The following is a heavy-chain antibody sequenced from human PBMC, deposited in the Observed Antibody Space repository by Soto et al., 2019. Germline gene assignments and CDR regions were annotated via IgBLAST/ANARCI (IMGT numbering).Heavy chain of an antibody. CDR3: ARVRIAARTGAYGMDV. V-gene: IGHV4-4*07. J-gene: IGHJ6*02. CDR1: GGSISSHY. CDR2: IYTSGST. Sequence: SETLSLTCTVYGGSISSHYWSWIRQPAGKGLEWIGRIYTSGSTNYNPSLKSRVTMSVDTSKNQFSLKLSSVTAADTAVYYCARVRIAARTGAYGMDVWGQGTTVTVSS. D-gene: IGHD6-6*01.